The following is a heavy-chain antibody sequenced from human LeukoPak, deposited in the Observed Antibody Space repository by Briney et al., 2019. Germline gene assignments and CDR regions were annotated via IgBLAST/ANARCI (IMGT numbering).Heavy chain of an antibody. CDR1: GFTSSSYA. J-gene: IGHJ4*02. Sequence: GGSLRLSCAASGFTSSSYAMNWVRQAPGKGLEWVSAISGSGGSTYYADSVTGRFTISRDNSKNTLYLQMNSLRAEDTAVYYCVRQRWLQLRYFDYWGQGTLVTVSS. V-gene: IGHV3-23*01. CDR3: VRQRWLQLRYFDY. CDR2: ISGSGGST. D-gene: IGHD5-24*01.